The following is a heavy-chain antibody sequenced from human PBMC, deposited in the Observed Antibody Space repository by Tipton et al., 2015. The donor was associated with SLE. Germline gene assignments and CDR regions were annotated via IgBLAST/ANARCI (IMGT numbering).Heavy chain of an antibody. CDR3: AKESPWEES. CDR1: GFSLRNYD. CDR2: ISDSGDKT. D-gene: IGHD1-26*01. Sequence: SLRLSCTASGFSLRNYDMTWVRQAPGKGLEWVATISDSGDKTWYSDSVQGRFTISRDTYRNTLSLQMYSLRDEDTATYYCAKESPWEESWGRGTLVTVSS. J-gene: IGHJ5*02. V-gene: IGHV3-23*01.